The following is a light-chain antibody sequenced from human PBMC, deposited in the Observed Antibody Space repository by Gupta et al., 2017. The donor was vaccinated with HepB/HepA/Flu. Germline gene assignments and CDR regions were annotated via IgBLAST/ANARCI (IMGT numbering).Light chain of an antibody. CDR3: GTWDSSLSAWV. J-gene: IGLJ2*01. CDR1: SSNIGNNY. CDR2: ENN. V-gene: IGLV1-51*02. Sequence: RSSSNIGNNYVFWYQQHPGTAPKLLIYENNKRPSGIPDRFSGSKSGTSATLGITGLQTGDEADYYCGTWDSSLSAWVFGGGTKLTVL.